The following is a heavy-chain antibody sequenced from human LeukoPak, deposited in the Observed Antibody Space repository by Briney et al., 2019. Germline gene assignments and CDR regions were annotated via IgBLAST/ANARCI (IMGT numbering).Heavy chain of an antibody. V-gene: IGHV4-34*01. D-gene: IGHD6-19*01. Sequence: SETLSLTCAVYGGSFSGYYWSWIRQPPGKGLEWIGEINHSGSTNYNPSLKSRVTISVDTSKNQFSLKLSSATAADTAVYYCARATSSSGWYRGPDYWGQGTLVTVSS. CDR1: GGSFSGYY. CDR2: INHSGST. CDR3: ARATSSSGWYRGPDY. J-gene: IGHJ4*02.